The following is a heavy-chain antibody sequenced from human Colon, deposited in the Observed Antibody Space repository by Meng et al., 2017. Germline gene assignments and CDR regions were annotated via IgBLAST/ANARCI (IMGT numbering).Heavy chain of an antibody. J-gene: IGHJ6*02. V-gene: IGHV3-48*03. D-gene: IGHD3-9*01. CDR2: ISISGRII. CDR1: EFTFSSYE. CDR3: ARDREGSAGFCMDV. Sequence: GGSLRLSCGASEFTFSSYEMNWVRQAPGKGREWFSYISISGRIIYYADSVKGRFTISRDNAQNSLYLQMNSLTVEDTAVYYCARDREGSAGFCMDVWGQGTTVTVSS.